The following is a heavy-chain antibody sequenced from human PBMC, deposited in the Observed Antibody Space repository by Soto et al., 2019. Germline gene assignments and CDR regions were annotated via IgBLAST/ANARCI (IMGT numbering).Heavy chain of an antibody. Sequence: PGGSLRLSCAASGFTFSSYAMSWVRQAPGKGLEWVSAISGSGGSTYYADSVKGRFTISRDNSKNTLYLQMNSLRAEDTAVYYCAKDSQNYGDYGTPWYFDLWGRGTLVTVSS. CDR3: AKDSQNYGDYGTPWYFDL. CDR1: GFTFSSYA. D-gene: IGHD4-17*01. V-gene: IGHV3-23*01. J-gene: IGHJ2*01. CDR2: ISGSGGST.